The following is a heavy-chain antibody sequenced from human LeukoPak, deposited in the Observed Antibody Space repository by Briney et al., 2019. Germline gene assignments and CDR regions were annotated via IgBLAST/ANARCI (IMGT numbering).Heavy chain of an antibody. J-gene: IGHJ4*02. CDR3: AKGVDGYCSSDSCYAYDC. D-gene: IGHD2-2*01. Sequence: GGSLRLSCAASGFTFNNYAMSWVRQAPGKGLEWVSGLGGSGGSINYADSVKGRFTISRDNSKNTPYLQMNSLRAEDTAVYWCAKGVDGYCSSDSCYAYDCWGQGTLVTVSS. CDR2: LGGSGGSI. V-gene: IGHV3-23*01. CDR1: GFTFNNYA.